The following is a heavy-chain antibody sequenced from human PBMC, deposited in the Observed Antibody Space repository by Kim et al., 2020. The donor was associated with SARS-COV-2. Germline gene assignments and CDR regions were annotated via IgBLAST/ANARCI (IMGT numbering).Heavy chain of an antibody. J-gene: IGHJ2*01. CDR3: ARDLLQTGDRIGWYFDL. CDR2: IWYDGTTK. D-gene: IGHD7-27*01. Sequence: GGSLRLSCTASGFSFSNYGMHWVRQTPGKGLEWVAGIWYDGTTKYYVESVQGRFIISRDNSKNTLYLQMNSLRVEDTAVYHCARDLLQTGDRIGWYFDLWGRGTLVTVSP. CDR1: GFSFSNYG. V-gene: IGHV3-33*01.